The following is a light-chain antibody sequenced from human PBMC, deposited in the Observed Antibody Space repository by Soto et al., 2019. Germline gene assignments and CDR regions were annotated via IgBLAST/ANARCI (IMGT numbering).Light chain of an antibody. V-gene: IGKV3-20*01. CDR2: GAS. J-gene: IGKJ1*01. CDR1: QSVSSSY. CDR3: QQYGSSPGT. Sequence: EIVLTQSPGTLSLSPGERATLSCRASQSVSSSYLAWYQQKPGQAPRLLIYGASSRATGTPDRFSGSGSGTDFTLTISRLEPEDFAVYSCQQYGSSPGTFGQGTKVDIK.